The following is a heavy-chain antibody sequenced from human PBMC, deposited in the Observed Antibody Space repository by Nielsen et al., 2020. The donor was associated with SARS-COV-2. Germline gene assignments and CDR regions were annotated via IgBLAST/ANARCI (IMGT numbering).Heavy chain of an antibody. Sequence: SETLSLTCTVSSGSISTYYWSWIRQPPGKGLEWIGYIYYSGSTNYNPSLKSRVTISVDTSKNQFSLKLSSVTAADTAVYYCARGRGSYRLSPGWIWDYYGMDVWGQGTTVTVSS. J-gene: IGHJ6*02. D-gene: IGHD3-16*02. CDR1: SGSISTYY. CDR3: ARGRGSYRLSPGWIWDYYGMDV. CDR2: IYYSGST. V-gene: IGHV4-59*01.